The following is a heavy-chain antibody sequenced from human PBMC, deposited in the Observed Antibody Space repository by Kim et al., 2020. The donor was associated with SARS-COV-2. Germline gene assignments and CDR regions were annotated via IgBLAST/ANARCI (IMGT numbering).Heavy chain of an antibody. Sequence: GGSLRLSCAASGFTFSSYAMHWVRQAPGKCLEWVAVISYDGSNKYYADSVKGRFTISRDNSKNTLYLQMNSLRAEDTAVYYCARENSMVRGVILRYYYY. J-gene: IGHJ6*01. CDR2: ISYDGSNK. V-gene: IGHV3-30*04. CDR3: ARENSMVRGVILRYYYY. CDR1: GFTFSSYA. D-gene: IGHD3-10*01.